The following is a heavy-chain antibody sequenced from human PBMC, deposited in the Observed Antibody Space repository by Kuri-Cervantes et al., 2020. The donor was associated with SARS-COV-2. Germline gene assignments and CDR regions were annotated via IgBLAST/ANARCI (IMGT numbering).Heavy chain of an antibody. J-gene: IGHJ4*02. CDR3: ARIGSNFYYYFDY. Sequence: SGPTLVKPTETLTLTCTVSGFSLTNVKMGVGWIRQPPGKALEWLADISSSDEKSYSPPLKNRLTIFADTSKSQVVLTMTNMDIVDSATYYCARIGSNFYYYFDYWGQGTLVTVSS. D-gene: IGHD3-9*01. CDR1: GFSLTNVKMG. CDR2: ISSSDEK. V-gene: IGHV2-26*01.